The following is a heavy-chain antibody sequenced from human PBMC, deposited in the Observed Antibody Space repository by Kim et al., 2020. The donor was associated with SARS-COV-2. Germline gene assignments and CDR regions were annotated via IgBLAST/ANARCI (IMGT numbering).Heavy chain of an antibody. D-gene: IGHD6-13*01. V-gene: IGHV3-23*01. CDR3: AKHVRAAAGTYLDY. J-gene: IGHJ4*02. Sequence: ADSVKGRFTISRDNSKNTLYLQMNSLRAEDTAVYYCAKHVRAAAGTYLDYWGQGTLVTVSS.